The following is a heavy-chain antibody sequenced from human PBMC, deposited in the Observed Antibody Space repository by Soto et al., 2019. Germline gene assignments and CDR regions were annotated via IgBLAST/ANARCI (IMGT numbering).Heavy chain of an antibody. CDR2: IFHSGST. Sequence: SETLSLTCTVSGDSVSSESYYWSWIRQPPGKGLEWIGYIFHSGSTSYNPSLQSRVTMSNNTSKNQFFLKLTSATAADKAVYYGARGEGSSAPRYWGRETLLCVSS. CDR1: GDSVSSESYY. V-gene: IGHV4-61*01. D-gene: IGHD1-26*01. J-gene: IGHJ4*02. CDR3: ARGEGSSAPRY.